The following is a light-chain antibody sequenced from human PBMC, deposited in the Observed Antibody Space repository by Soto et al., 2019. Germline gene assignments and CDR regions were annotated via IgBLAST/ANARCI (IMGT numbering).Light chain of an antibody. V-gene: IGLV2-8*01. CDR2: EVN. CDR3: SSYAGTNNRYV. Sequence: QSALTQPPSASGSPGQSVTISCTGTGSDIGGYNFVSWYQQHPGKVPKLIIYEVNKRPSGVPDRFSGSKSGNTASLTVSGHQADDEADYYCSSYAGTNNRYVFGTGTKLTVL. J-gene: IGLJ1*01. CDR1: GSDIGGYNF.